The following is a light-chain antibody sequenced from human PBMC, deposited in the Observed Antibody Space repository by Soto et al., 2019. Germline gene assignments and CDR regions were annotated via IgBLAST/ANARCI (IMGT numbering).Light chain of an antibody. CDR1: PSVLSSSNNKNY. CDR3: QQYYSTPYT. Sequence: DFVMTPTPDSLAVSLGERATINCKSSPSVLSSSNNKNYLAWYQQKPGQPPKLLIYWASTRASGVPDRFSGSGSGTEFTLTISSLRAEDGAVYYCQQYYSTPYTFGQGTKLEIK. V-gene: IGKV4-1*01. J-gene: IGKJ2*01. CDR2: WAS.